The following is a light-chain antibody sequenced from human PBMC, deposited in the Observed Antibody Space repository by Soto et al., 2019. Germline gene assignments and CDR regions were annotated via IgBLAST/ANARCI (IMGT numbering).Light chain of an antibody. CDR1: SSNIGNNY. Sequence: QSVLTQPPSVSAAPGHKVTISCSGSSSNIGNNYVSWYQQLPGTAPKLLIYDNNKRPSGIPDRFSGSKSGTSATLGITGLQTGDEADYYCGTWDSSLSSWVFGGGTKVTVL. CDR2: DNN. J-gene: IGLJ3*02. CDR3: GTWDSSLSSWV. V-gene: IGLV1-51*01.